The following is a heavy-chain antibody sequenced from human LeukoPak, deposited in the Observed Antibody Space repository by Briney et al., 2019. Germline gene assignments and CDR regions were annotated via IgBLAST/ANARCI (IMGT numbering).Heavy chain of an antibody. CDR1: GHNFARYG. J-gene: IGHJ4*02. Sequence: ASVKVSCKTSGHNFARYGVTWVRQAPGRGLEWMGWIAAYNNKTDYAQKVQERVILTTDISTSTAYMELRNLRYDDTAVYYCVRVGSVVATISNYWGQGTLVLVSS. V-gene: IGHV1-18*01. D-gene: IGHD5-12*01. CDR3: VRVGSVVATISNY. CDR2: IAAYNNKT.